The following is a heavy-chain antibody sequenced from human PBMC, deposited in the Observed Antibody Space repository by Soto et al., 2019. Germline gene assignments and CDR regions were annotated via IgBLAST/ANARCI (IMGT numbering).Heavy chain of an antibody. CDR1: GGSFSGYY. Sequence: QVQLQQWGAGLLKPSETLSLTCAVYGGSFSGYYWSWIRQPPGKGLEWIGEINHSGSTNYNPSLKSRVTISVDTSKNQFSLKLSSVTAADTAVYYCARDIVVVTAIWNWFDPWGQGTLVTVSS. CDR3: ARDIVVVTAIWNWFDP. CDR2: INHSGST. D-gene: IGHD2-21*02. J-gene: IGHJ5*02. V-gene: IGHV4-34*01.